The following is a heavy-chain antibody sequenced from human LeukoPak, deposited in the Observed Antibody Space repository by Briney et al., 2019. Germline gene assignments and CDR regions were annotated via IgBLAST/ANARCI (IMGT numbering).Heavy chain of an antibody. Sequence: GGSLRLSCAASGFSFSGFALSWVRLAPGKGLEWVSTLSDASYYADSVQGRFTISGDSSKNTLYLQMDSLTTDDTAMYFCARSRGPGNHWFDPWGQGTLVTASS. CDR1: GFSFSGFA. CDR2: LSDAS. V-gene: IGHV3-23*01. CDR3: ARSRGPGNHWFDP. J-gene: IGHJ5*02. D-gene: IGHD3-10*01.